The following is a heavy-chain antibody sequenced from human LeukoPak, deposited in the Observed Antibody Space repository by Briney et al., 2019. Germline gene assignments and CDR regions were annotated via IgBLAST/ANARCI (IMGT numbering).Heavy chain of an antibody. CDR3: ARDGGYMAVAGTGWFDP. CDR2: ISSSSSTI. J-gene: IGHJ5*02. D-gene: IGHD6-19*01. Sequence: GGSLSLSCAPSGFTFSSYCMMWVRQAPGKGREWVSYISSSSSTIYYADSVKGRFTISRDNAKNSLYLQMNRLRDEDTAVYYCARDGGYMAVAGTGWFDPWGQGTLVTVSS. V-gene: IGHV3-48*02. CDR1: GFTFSSYC.